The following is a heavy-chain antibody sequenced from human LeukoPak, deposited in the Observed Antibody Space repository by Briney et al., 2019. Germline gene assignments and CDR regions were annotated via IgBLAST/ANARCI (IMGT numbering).Heavy chain of an antibody. CDR3: ARVLYYDFWSGYYRNAFDI. D-gene: IGHD3-3*01. CDR2: IYYSGST. Sequence: SETLSLTCTVSGGSISSSSYYWGWIRQPPGKGLEWIGSIYYSGSTNYNPSLKSRVTISVDTSKNQFFLKLSSVTAADTAVYYCARVLYYDFWSGYYRNAFDIWGQGTMVTVSS. CDR1: GGSISSSSYY. V-gene: IGHV4-39*07. J-gene: IGHJ3*02.